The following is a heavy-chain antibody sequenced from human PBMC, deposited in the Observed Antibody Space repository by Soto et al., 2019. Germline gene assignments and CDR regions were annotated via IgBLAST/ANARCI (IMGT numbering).Heavy chain of an antibody. D-gene: IGHD6-13*01. Sequence: QVQLVQSGAEVKKPGSSVKVSCKASGGTFSSYAISWVRQAPGQGLEWMGGIIPIFGTANYAQKFQGRVTITADESTSTAYMELRSLRSEDTAVYYCASPDTYSSSWSRPWLLWGQGTLVTVSS. CDR3: ASPDTYSSSWSRPWLL. CDR1: GGTFSSYA. J-gene: IGHJ4*02. CDR2: IIPIFGTA. V-gene: IGHV1-69*01.